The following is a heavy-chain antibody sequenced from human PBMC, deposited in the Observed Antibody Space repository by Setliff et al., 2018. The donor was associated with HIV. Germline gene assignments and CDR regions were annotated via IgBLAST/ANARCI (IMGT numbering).Heavy chain of an antibody. V-gene: IGHV4-34*01. J-gene: IGHJ6*02. CDR2: INHSGST. CDR3: ARVGGRGGSSWYLGTKMGGKYGMDV. D-gene: IGHD6-13*01. CDR1: GGSFSGYY. Sequence: PSETLSLTCAVYGGSFSGYYWSWIRQPPGKGLEWIGEINHSGSTNYNPSLKSRVTISVDTSKNQFSLKLSSVTAADTAVYYCARVGGRGGSSWYLGTKMGGKYGMDVWGQGTTVTVSS.